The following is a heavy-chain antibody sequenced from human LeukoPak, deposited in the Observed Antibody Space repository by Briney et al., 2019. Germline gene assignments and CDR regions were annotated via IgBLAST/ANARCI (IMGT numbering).Heavy chain of an antibody. CDR3: AKTVFAASGPFDP. CDR2: ISASGGST. CDR1: EFTFSSYA. D-gene: IGHD4-17*01. J-gene: IGHJ5*02. Sequence: GGSLRLSCAASEFTFSSYAMSWVRQAPGKGLEWVSAISASGGSTYYADSVKGRFTISRDNSKNTLYLQMNSLRAEDTAVYYCAKTVFAASGPFDPWGQGTLVTVSS. V-gene: IGHV3-23*01.